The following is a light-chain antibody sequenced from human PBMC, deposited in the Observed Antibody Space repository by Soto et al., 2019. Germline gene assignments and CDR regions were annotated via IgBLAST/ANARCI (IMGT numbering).Light chain of an antibody. CDR2: DVS. CDR3: CSYAGTYSYV. Sequence: QSLLPQPRSVSGSPGQSVTISCTGTSNDVGGYDYVSWYQQHPGKAPKLIIYDVSKRPSGVPDRFSGSKSGNTASLTISGLQAEDEADYYCCSYAGTYSYVFGTGTKVTVL. J-gene: IGLJ1*01. CDR1: SNDVGGYDY. V-gene: IGLV2-11*01.